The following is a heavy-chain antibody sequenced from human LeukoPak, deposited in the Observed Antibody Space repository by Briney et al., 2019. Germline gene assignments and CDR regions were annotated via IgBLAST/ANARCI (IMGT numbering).Heavy chain of an antibody. D-gene: IGHD2-8*01. CDR3: ARGLGMVYYMDV. J-gene: IGHJ6*03. CDR1: GGSISSGGYY. CDR2: IYISGRT. V-gene: IGHV4-61*02. Sequence: SETLSLTCTVSGGSISSGGYYWSWIRQPAGKGLEWIGRIYISGRTNYNPSLKSRVTMSLDTSKNHFSLKLSSMTAADTAVYYCARGLGMVYYMDVWGKGTTVTVSS.